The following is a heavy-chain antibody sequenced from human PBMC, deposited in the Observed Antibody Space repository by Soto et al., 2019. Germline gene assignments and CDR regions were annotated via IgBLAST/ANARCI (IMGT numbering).Heavy chain of an antibody. CDR3: ARESSGWEAGFDY. V-gene: IGHV4-59*01. CDR2: TYYSGST. Sequence: SETLSLTCTVSGGSISSYYWSWIRQPPGKGLEWIGYTYYSGSTNYNPSLKSRVTISVDTSKNQFSPKLSSLTAADTDVYYCARESSGWEAGFDYWGQGTLVTVSS. J-gene: IGHJ4*02. D-gene: IGHD6-19*01. CDR1: GGSISSYY.